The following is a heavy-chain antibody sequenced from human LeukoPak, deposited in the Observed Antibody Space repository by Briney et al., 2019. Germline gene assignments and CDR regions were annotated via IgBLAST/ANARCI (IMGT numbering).Heavy chain of an antibody. CDR2: IKSKTDGGTT. V-gene: IGHV3-15*01. Sequence: GGSLRLSCAASGFTFSNAWMSWVRQAPGKGLEWVGRIKSKTDGGTTDYAAPVKGRFTISRDDSKNTLYLQMNSLKTEDTAVYYCTSTRQLQGIDYDYYMDVWGKGTTVTVSS. CDR3: TSTRQLQGIDYDYYMDV. CDR1: GFTFSNAW. D-gene: IGHD2-2*01. J-gene: IGHJ6*03.